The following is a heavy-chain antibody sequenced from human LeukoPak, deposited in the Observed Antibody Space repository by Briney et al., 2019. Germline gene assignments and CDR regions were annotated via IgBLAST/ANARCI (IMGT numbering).Heavy chain of an antibody. J-gene: IGHJ4*02. V-gene: IGHV3-7*04. CDR2: IKQDGSEK. CDR1: GFTFSSYA. CDR3: ARGAAAALYTLFDY. D-gene: IGHD6-13*01. Sequence: GGSLRLSCAASGFTFSSYAMSWVRQAPGKGLEWVANIKQDGSEKYYVDSVKGRFTISRDNAKNSLYLQMNSLRAEDTAVYYCARGAAAALYTLFDYWGQGTLVTVSS.